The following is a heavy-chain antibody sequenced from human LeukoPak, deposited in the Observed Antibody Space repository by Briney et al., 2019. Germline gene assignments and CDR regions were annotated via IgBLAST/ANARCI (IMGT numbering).Heavy chain of an antibody. J-gene: IGHJ4*02. CDR3: ARALFTMVRGVLIV. CDR2: INPNSGGT. Sequence: ASVKVSCTASGYTFTGYYMHWVRQAPGQGLEWMGWINPNSGGTNYAQKFQGRVTMTRDTSISTAYMELSRLRSDDTAVYYCARALFTMVRGVLIVWGQGTLVTVSS. V-gene: IGHV1-2*02. CDR1: GYTFTGYY. D-gene: IGHD3-10*01.